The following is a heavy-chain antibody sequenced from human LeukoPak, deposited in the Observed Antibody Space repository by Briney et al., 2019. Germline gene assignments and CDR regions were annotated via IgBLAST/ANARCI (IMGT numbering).Heavy chain of an antibody. CDR3: AVDCSSPSCYGQSAFDI. CDR2: ISTSGANA. CDR1: GFTVSSNY. D-gene: IGHD2-2*01. V-gene: IGHV3-23*01. J-gene: IGHJ3*02. Sequence: GGSLRLSCAASGFTVSSNYMSWVRQAPGKGLEWVSAISTSGANAYYADSVKGRFTSSRDNSKDTLYLQMDSLRAEDTAVYYCAVDCSSPSCYGQSAFDIWGQGTTVTVSS.